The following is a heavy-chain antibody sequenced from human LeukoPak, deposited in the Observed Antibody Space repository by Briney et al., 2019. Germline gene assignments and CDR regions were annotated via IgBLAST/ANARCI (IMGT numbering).Heavy chain of an antibody. CDR2: IYYSGST. CDR1: GGSISSYY. V-gene: IGHV4-59*08. CDR3: ARDTAMVGPNWYFDL. Sequence: SETLSLTCTVSGGSISSYYWSWIRQPPGKGLEWIGYIYYSGSTNYNPSLKSRVTISVGTSKNQFSLKLSSVTAADTAVYYCARDTAMVGPNWYFDLWGRGTLVTVSS. D-gene: IGHD5-18*01. J-gene: IGHJ2*01.